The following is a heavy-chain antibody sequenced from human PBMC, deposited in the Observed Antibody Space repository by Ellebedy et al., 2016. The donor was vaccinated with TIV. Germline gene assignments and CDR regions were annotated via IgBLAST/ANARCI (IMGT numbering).Heavy chain of an antibody. J-gene: IGHJ4*02. V-gene: IGHV1-3*01. CDR3: ARAGIRIAVAGYFDY. Sequence: AASVKVSCKASGYTFTSYAMHWVRQAPGQRLEWMGWINAGNGNTKYSQKFQGRVTITRDTSASTAYMELSSLRSEDTAVYYCARAGIRIAVAGYFDYWGQGTLVTVSS. D-gene: IGHD6-19*01. CDR2: INAGNGNT. CDR1: GYTFTSYA.